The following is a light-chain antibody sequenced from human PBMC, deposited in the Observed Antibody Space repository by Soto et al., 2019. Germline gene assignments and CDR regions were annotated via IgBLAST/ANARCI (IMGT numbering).Light chain of an antibody. J-gene: IGLJ2*01. Sequence: QSVLTQPPSASGTPGQRVTVSCSGSSSNIGTNTVNWYQQFPGTAPKLLIYSNNQRPSGVPDRFSGSESGTSASLAISWLQSEDEADYYCAAWDDSLNGVVFGGGTKLTVL. V-gene: IGLV1-44*01. CDR2: SNN. CDR3: AAWDDSLNGVV. CDR1: SSNIGTNT.